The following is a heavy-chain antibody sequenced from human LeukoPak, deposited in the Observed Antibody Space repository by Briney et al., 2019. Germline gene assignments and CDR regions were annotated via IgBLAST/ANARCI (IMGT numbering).Heavy chain of an antibody. CDR1: EFTFSSYA. CDR2: INSDGSST. CDR3: ARDLRGPPPHYYYGMDV. D-gene: IGHD5-12*01. J-gene: IGHJ6*02. Sequence: SGGSLRLSCAASEFTFSSYAMTWVRQAPGKGLVWVSRINSDGSSTSYADSVKGRFTISRDNAKNTLYLQMNSLRAEDTAVYYCARDLRGPPPHYYYGMDVWGQGTTVTVSS. V-gene: IGHV3-74*01.